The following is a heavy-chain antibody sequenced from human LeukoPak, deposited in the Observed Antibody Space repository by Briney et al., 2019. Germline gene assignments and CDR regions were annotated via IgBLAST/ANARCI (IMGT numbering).Heavy chain of an antibody. CDR1: GGSISSYY. Sequence: PSETLSLTXTVSGGSISSYYWSWIRQPAGKGLEWIGRFYTSGSTNYNPSLKSRVTMSVDTSKNQFSLKLTSVTAADTAVYYCARDRGEYSSSSAYYSYYYMDVWGKGTTVTVSS. J-gene: IGHJ6*03. CDR3: ARDRGEYSSSSAYYSYYYMDV. D-gene: IGHD6-6*01. V-gene: IGHV4-4*07. CDR2: FYTSGST.